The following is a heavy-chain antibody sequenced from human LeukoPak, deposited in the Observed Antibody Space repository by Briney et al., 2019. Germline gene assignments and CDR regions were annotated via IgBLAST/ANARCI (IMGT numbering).Heavy chain of an antibody. D-gene: IGHD1-26*01. Sequence: PGGSLRLSCAASGFSISTYAMTWVRQAPGKGLEWVSIITASGGSTHYADSVKGRFSISRDNSKNALYLQMNSLRAEDTAVYYCARDRGGSYSAIDYWGQGTLVTVSS. CDR2: ITASGGST. J-gene: IGHJ4*02. V-gene: IGHV3-23*01. CDR3: ARDRGGSYSAIDY. CDR1: GFSISTYA.